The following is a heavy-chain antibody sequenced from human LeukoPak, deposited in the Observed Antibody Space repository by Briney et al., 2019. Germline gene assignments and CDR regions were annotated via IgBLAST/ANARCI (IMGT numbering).Heavy chain of an antibody. Sequence: GGSLRLSCAASGFTFSSYAMSWVRQAPGKGLEWVSAISGSGGSIYYADSVKGRFTISRDNAKNSLYLQMNSLRAEDTAFYFCARGIAGFDYWGQGILVTVSS. J-gene: IGHJ4*02. CDR3: ARGIAGFDY. CDR1: GFTFSSYA. CDR2: ISGSGGSI. D-gene: IGHD6-13*01. V-gene: IGHV3-23*01.